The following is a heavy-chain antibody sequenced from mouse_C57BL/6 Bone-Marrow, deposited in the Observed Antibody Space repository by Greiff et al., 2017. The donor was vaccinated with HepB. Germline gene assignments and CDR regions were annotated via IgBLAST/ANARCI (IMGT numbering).Heavy chain of an antibody. CDR3: ARGYGSSYGWYFDV. CDR1: GFTFSSYA. Sequence: DVKLQESGGGLVKPGGSLNLSCAASGFTFSSYAMSWVRQTPEKRLEWVATISDGGSYTYYPDNVKGRFTISRDNAKNNLYLQMSHLKSEDTAMYYCARGYGSSYGWYFDVWGTGTTVTVSS. D-gene: IGHD1-1*01. J-gene: IGHJ1*03. CDR2: ISDGGSYT. V-gene: IGHV5-4*03.